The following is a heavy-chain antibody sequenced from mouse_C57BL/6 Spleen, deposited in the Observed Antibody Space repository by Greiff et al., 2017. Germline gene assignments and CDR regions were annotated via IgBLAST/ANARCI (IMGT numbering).Heavy chain of an antibody. CDR2: INPSNGGT. V-gene: IGHV1-53*01. J-gene: IGHJ1*03. CDR3: ARGGYYGYFDV. Sequence: QVQLQQPGTELVKPGASVKLSCKASGYTFTSYWMHWVKQRPGQGLEWIGNINPSNGGTNYNEKFKSKATLTVDKSSSTAYMKLISLTSEDSAVYYCARGGYYGYFDVWGTGTTVTVSS. D-gene: IGHD1-1*02. CDR1: GYTFTSYW.